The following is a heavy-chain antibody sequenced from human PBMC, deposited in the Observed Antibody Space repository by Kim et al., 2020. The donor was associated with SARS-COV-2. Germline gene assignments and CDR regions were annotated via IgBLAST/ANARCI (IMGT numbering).Heavy chain of an antibody. D-gene: IGHD2-2*01. V-gene: IGHV1-18*01. J-gene: IGHJ4*02. Sequence: ASVKVSCKASGYTFTSYAVSWVRQAPGQGLEWMGWISAYNGNTDYAQKFQGRVTMTTDTSTSTAYMELRSLRSDDTAVYYWPRRPSTIAYRSFDFWGQGT. CDR1: GYTFTSYA. CDR2: ISAYNGNT. CDR3: PRRPSTIAYRSFDF.